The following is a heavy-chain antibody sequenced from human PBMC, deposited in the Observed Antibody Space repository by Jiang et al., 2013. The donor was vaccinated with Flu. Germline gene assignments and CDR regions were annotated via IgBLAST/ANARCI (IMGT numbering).Heavy chain of an antibody. Sequence: MGWINTNTGPTYAQGFTGRFVFSLDTSVSTAYLQICSLKAEDTAVYYCARGRDGDWFDPWGQGTLVTVSS. J-gene: IGHJ5*02. CDR3: ARGRDGDWFDP. V-gene: IGHV7-4-1*01. D-gene: IGHD3-10*01. CDR2: INTNTGP.